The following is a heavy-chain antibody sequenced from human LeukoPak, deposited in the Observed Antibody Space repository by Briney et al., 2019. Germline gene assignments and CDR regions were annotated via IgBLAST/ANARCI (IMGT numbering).Heavy chain of an antibody. CDR3: AKSPPRLVFDY. V-gene: IGHV3-23*01. Sequence: GGSLRLSCAASGFDFSNHDMNWVRQAPGKGPEWVATISASGTNTFYTDSVKGRFTISRDNSRNTLYLQTNSLRAEDTAVYYCAKSPPRLVFDYWGQGALVTVSS. CDR1: GFDFSNHD. D-gene: IGHD6-6*01. CDR2: ISASGTNT. J-gene: IGHJ4*02.